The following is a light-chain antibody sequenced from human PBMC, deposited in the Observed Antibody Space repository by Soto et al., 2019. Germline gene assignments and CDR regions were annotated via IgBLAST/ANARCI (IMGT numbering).Light chain of an antibody. CDR3: LLSYSGARV. CDR2: DTK. Sequence: QAVVTQEPSLTVSPGGTVTLTCGSSTGAVTSGHYPYWFQQKPGQAPRTLIYDTKKKQSWTPARFSGSLLGGKAALTLSGAQPEDEAEYYCLLSYSGARVFGGGTKLTVL. J-gene: IGLJ2*01. V-gene: IGLV7-46*01. CDR1: TGAVTSGHY.